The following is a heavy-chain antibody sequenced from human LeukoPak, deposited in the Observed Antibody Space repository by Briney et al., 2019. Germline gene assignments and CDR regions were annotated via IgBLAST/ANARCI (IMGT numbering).Heavy chain of an antibody. CDR1: GFTFSTFA. D-gene: IGHD5-12*01. CDR2: ISGSGGGT. V-gene: IGHV3-23*01. Sequence: QPGGSLRLSCAASGFTFSTFAMGWVRQAPGKGLEWVSAISGSGGGTYYADSVKGRLTISRDNSKNTLYLQMSSLRAEDTAVYCCAKAFSAYENWPPNWFDPWGQGTLVTVSS. J-gene: IGHJ5*02. CDR3: AKAFSAYENWPPNWFDP.